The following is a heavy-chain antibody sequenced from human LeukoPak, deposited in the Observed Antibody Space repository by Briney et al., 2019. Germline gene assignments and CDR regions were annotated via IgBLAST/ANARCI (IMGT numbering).Heavy chain of an antibody. V-gene: IGHV3-23*01. CDR1: GFTFSSYA. CDR3: ANDPTTYDYVWGSYQALLN. CDR2: ISGSGGST. J-gene: IGHJ4*02. D-gene: IGHD3-16*02. Sequence: GGSLRLSCAASGFTFSSYAMSWVRQAPGKGLEWVSDISGSGGSTYYADSVKGRFTISRDNSKNTLYLQMNSLRAEDTAVYYCANDPTTYDYVWGSYQALLNWGQGTLVTVSS.